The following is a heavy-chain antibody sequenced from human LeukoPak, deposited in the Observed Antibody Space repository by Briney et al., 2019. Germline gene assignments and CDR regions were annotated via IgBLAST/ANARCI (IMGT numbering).Heavy chain of an antibody. V-gene: IGHV4-59*02. CDR3: ARDPRGFGLSYFDN. Sequence: PSETLSLTCTVSGGSVSSYYWSWIRQPPGKGLEWIGYISHSGSTNYNPSLKSRVTISVDASKNQFSLNLSSVAAADTAMYYCARDPRGFGLSYFDNWGQGTLVTVYS. CDR2: ISHSGST. D-gene: IGHD3-10*01. CDR1: GGSVSSYY. J-gene: IGHJ4*02.